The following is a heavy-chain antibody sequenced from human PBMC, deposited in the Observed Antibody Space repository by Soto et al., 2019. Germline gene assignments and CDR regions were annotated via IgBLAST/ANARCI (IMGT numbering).Heavy chain of an antibody. D-gene: IGHD5-12*01. CDR1: GFTFSTYT. CDR3: TNQGYYWYFDS. Sequence: GGSLRLSCAASGFTFSTYTMHWVRQAPGKGLEWVSGVSGGDGSTYYADSLKGRFSISRDNAKNTVDLQINSLTAEDTAVYYCTNQGYYWYFDSWGRGTLVTVSS. CDR2: VSGGDGST. V-gene: IGHV3-23*01. J-gene: IGHJ2*01.